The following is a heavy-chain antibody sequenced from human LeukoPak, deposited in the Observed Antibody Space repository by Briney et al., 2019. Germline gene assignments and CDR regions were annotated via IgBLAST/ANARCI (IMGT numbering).Heavy chain of an antibody. Sequence: GGSLRLSCAASGFIFNNYVMSWVRQGPGKGLEWVSASGGGGGRTYYADSVKGRFTISRDNAKNSLYLQMNSLRAEDTALYYCAKGGAIAAAQMDYWGQGTLVTVSS. J-gene: IGHJ4*02. CDR1: GFIFNNYV. V-gene: IGHV3-23*01. CDR3: AKGGAIAAAQMDY. CDR2: SGGGGGRT. D-gene: IGHD6-13*01.